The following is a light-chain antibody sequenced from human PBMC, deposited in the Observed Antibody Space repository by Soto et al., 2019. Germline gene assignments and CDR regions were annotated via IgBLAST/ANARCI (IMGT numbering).Light chain of an antibody. CDR3: SSYTSISTDV. V-gene: IGLV2-14*01. CDR1: SSDVGGYNF. Sequence: QSVLTQPASVSGSPGQSITISCTGTSSDVGGYNFVSWYQQHPDKAPKLMIYDVTNRPSGVYNRFSGSKSGNTASLTISGLQAEDEADYYCSSYTSISTDVFGTGTRSPS. CDR2: DVT. J-gene: IGLJ1*01.